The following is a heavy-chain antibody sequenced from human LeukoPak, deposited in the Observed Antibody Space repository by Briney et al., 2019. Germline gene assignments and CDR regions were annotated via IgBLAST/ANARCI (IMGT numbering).Heavy chain of an antibody. CDR3: ASEYYDSSGRKHAFEN. V-gene: IGHV1-2*02. D-gene: IGHD3-22*01. CDR1: GYTFAEYY. Sequence: SVNVSCMASGYTFAEYYLHWLRQAPGQGLEWMGCVDPDSGGTKYAQKFQGRVTMTRDTTISTAYMELSRLRSDDTAVYYCASEYYDSSGRKHAFENWGQGTMVTVSS. CDR2: VDPDSGGT. J-gene: IGHJ3*02.